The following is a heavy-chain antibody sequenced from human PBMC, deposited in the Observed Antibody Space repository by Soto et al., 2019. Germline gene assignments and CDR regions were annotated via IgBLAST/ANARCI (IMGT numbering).Heavy chain of an antibody. D-gene: IGHD3-10*01. V-gene: IGHV3-48*02. CDR3: ARGFDLQYGMDV. CDR1: GFTLSIYS. Sequence: EVPLVESGGGLVQRGGSVRLSCAASGFTLSIYSMNWVRQAPRKGLEWVSYISGNGNSIYYADSVEGRFTISRDNAKNSLYLQMNSLRDEDTAVYYCARGFDLQYGMDVWGQGTTVTVS. J-gene: IGHJ6*02. CDR2: ISGNGNSI.